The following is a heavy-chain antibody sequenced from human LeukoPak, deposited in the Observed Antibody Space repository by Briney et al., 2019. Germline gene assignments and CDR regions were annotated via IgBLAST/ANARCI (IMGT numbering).Heavy chain of an antibody. V-gene: IGHV3-30-3*01. J-gene: IGHJ3*02. CDR2: ISHDGNGK. D-gene: IGHD3-22*01. Sequence: PGGSLRLSCAASGFGFTFSTSVIHWVRQAPGKGLEWVAAISHDGNGKYYAESVKGRFTISRDNPKNTVYVEMSSLRVEDTAVYFCTREGESSGYAGAFDIWGHGTMVTVS. CDR3: TREGESSGYAGAFDI. CDR1: GFGFTFSTSV.